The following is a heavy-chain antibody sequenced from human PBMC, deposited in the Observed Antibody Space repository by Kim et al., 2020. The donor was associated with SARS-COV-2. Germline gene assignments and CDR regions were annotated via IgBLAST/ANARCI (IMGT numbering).Heavy chain of an antibody. J-gene: IGHJ4*02. V-gene: IGHV4-39*01. D-gene: IGHD6-6*01. Sequence: TYHNPSLKSRVTISVDTSKNQFSLKLSSVTAADTAVYYCARRWQLGSFDYWGQGTLVTVSS. CDR2: T. CDR3: ARRWQLGSFDY.